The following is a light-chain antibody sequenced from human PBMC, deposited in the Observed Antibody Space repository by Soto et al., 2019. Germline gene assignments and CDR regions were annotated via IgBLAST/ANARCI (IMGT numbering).Light chain of an antibody. J-gene: IGKJ4*01. Sequence: AIQLTQSPSSLSASVGDRVTITCRASQGISSALAWYQQKPGKAPKLLIYDASSLESGVPSRFSGSGSGTVLTLTINSLQPEDFATYYCQQFNSYPPLTFGGGTKVEIK. CDR1: QGISSA. CDR3: QQFNSYPPLT. CDR2: DAS. V-gene: IGKV1-13*02.